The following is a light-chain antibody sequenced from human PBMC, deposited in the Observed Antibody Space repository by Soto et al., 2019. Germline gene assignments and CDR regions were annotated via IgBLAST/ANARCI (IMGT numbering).Light chain of an antibody. J-gene: IGLJ1*01. V-gene: IGLV2-11*01. CDR3: CSYAGSYTFV. Sequence: QSALTQPASVSGSPGQSITISCTGTSSDVGGYNYVSWYQQHPGKAPKLMIYEVSKWPSGVPDRFSGSKSGNTASLTISGLQAEDEGDYYCCSYAGSYTFVFGTGTKVTVL. CDR1: SSDVGGYNY. CDR2: EVS.